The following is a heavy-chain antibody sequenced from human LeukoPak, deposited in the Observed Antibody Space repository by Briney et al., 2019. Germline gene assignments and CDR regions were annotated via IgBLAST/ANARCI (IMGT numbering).Heavy chain of an antibody. J-gene: IGHJ4*02. V-gene: IGHV4-59*01. D-gene: IGHD7-27*01. CDR1: GGSISNYY. CDR2: VFYSGST. Sequence: SETLSLTCTVSGGSISNYYWSWIRQPPGKGLEWIGYVFYSGSTNYNPSLKSRVTISVDTSKNQFSLKMNSVTAADTAVYYCARGWGYFDYWGQGTLVTVSS. CDR3: ARGWGYFDY.